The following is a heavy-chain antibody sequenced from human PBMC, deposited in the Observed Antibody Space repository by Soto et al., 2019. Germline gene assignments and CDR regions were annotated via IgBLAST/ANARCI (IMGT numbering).Heavy chain of an antibody. Sequence: GGSLRLSCAASGFTFSSYGMHWVRQAPGKGLEWVAVISYGGSNKYYADSVKGRFTISRDNSKNTLYLQMNSLRAEDTAVYYCAKVIAVAGTLDYWGQGTLVTVSS. D-gene: IGHD6-19*01. CDR1: GFTFSSYG. J-gene: IGHJ4*02. V-gene: IGHV3-30*18. CDR2: ISYGGSNK. CDR3: AKVIAVAGTLDY.